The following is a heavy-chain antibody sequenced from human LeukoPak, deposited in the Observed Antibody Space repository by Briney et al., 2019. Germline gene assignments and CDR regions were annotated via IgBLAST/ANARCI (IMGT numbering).Heavy chain of an antibody. V-gene: IGHV4-34*01. CDR3: ARVYYSSSYDYWYFDL. CDR2: IYYSGST. D-gene: IGHD6-13*01. J-gene: IGHJ2*01. CDR1: GGSFSGYY. Sequence: SETLSLTCAVYGGSFSGYYWSWIRQPPGKGLEWIGYIYYSGSTNYNPSLKSRVTISVDTSKNQFSLKLSSVTVADTAVYYCARVYYSSSYDYWYFDLWGRGTLVTVSS.